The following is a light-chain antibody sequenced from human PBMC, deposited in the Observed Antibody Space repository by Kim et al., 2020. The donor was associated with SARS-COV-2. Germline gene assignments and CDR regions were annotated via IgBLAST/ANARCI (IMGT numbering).Light chain of an antibody. CDR3: QQYTTYRT. V-gene: IGKV1-5*03. J-gene: IGKJ1*01. CDR1: QSINDW. Sequence: AASVGDRVTITCRASQSINDWLAWYQQKPGKAPHLLIDKASTLEGGVPSRFSGSGSGTEFTLTISSLPPDDYAIYYCQQYTTYRTFGQGTKVDIK. CDR2: KAS.